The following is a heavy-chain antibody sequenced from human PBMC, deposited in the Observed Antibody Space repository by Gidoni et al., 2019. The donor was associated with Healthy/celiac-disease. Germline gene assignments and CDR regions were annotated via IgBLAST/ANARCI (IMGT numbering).Heavy chain of an antibody. J-gene: IGHJ5*02. CDR2: IYYSGST. V-gene: IGHV4-39*01. Sequence: QLQLQESGPGLVKPSETLSLTCTVSGGSISSSSYYWGWLRQPPGKGLAWIGSIYYSGSTYYNPSLKSRVTISVDTSKNQFSLKLSSVTAADTAVYYCARLELDILTGPFGWFDPWGQGTLVTVSS. CDR3: ARLELDILTGPFGWFDP. D-gene: IGHD3-9*01. CDR1: GGSISSSSYY.